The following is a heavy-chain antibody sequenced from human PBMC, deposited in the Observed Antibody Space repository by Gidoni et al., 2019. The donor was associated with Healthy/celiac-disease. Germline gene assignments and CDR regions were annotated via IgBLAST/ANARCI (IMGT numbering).Heavy chain of an antibody. CDR3: ARRSIWLDLAFDI. J-gene: IGHJ3*02. V-gene: IGHV4-31*03. D-gene: IGHD3-9*01. CDR1: GGSISSGGYY. Sequence: QVQLQESGPGLVKPSQTLSLTCTVSGGSISSGGYYWSWIRQHPGKGREWIGYIYYSGSPYYNPSLKSRVTISVDPSKHQFSLKLRSVTAADTAVYYCARRSIWLDLAFDIWCQGTMVTVSS. CDR2: IYYSGSP.